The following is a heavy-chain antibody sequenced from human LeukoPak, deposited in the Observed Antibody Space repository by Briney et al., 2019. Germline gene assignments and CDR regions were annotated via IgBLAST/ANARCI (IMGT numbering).Heavy chain of an antibody. V-gene: IGHV1-2*02. D-gene: IGHD3-22*01. CDR3: ATKGGYSSHFDY. CDR1: GYTFTGYY. J-gene: IGHJ4*02. CDR2: INPNSGGT. Sequence: ASVKVSCKASGYTFTGYYMHWVRQAPGQGLEWMGWINPNSGGTNYAQKFQGRVTMTRDKSISTAYMELSRLRSDDTAVYYCATKGGYSSHFDYWGQGTLVTVSS.